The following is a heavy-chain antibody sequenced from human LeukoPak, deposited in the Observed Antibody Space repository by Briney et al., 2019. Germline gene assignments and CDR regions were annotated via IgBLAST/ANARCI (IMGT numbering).Heavy chain of an antibody. V-gene: IGHV4-28*05. CDR2: IYYSGSI. Sequence: NPSETLSLTCAVSGYSISSSNWWGWIRQPPGKGLEWIGYIYYSGSIYYNPSLKSRVTMSVDTSKNQFSLKLSSVTAVDTAVYYCARVSVEQWLVIDYWGQGTLVTVSS. CDR1: GYSISSSNW. D-gene: IGHD6-19*01. J-gene: IGHJ4*02. CDR3: ARVSVEQWLVIDY.